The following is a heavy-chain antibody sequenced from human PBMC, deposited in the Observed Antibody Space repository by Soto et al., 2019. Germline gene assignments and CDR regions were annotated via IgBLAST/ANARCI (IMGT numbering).Heavy chain of an antibody. CDR3: AMRPYSSSWFHAAEYFQH. D-gene: IGHD6-13*01. CDR2: INSSSSTI. CDR1: VFTLSSYS. J-gene: IGHJ1*01. Sequence: GGSLRLSCAASVFTLSSYSMNWVRQAPGKGLEWVSYINSSSSTIYYADSVKGRFTISRDNAKNSLYLQMNSLRDEDTAVYYCAMRPYSSSWFHAAEYFQHWGQGTLVTVSS. V-gene: IGHV3-48*02.